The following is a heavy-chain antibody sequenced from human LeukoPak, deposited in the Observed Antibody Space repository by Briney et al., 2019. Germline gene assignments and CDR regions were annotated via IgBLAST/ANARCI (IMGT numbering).Heavy chain of an antibody. V-gene: IGHV4-39*01. D-gene: IGHD4-23*01. CDR2: IYYSGST. J-gene: IGHJ4*02. Sequence: SETLSLTCTVSGGSISSSSFYWGWIRQPPGKGLEWIGSIYYSGSTYYNPSLKSRVTMSVDTSKNQFSLKLSSVTAADTAVYYCARCLDYGGNSWTLFDHWGQGTLVTVSS. CDR1: GGSISSSSFY. CDR3: ARCLDYGGNSWTLFDH.